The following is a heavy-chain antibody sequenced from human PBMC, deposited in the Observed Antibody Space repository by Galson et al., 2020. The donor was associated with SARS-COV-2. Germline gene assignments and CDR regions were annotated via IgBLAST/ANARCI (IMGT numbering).Heavy chain of an antibody. V-gene: IGHV3-43D*03. J-gene: IGHJ4*02. D-gene: IGHD2-21*01. Sequence: GESLKISCAASGFTFDDYAMHWVRQAPGKGLEWVSLISWDGGSTYYADSVKGRFTISRDNSKNSLYLQMNSLRAEDTALYYCAKGQDGLTFDYWGQGTLVTVSS. CDR1: GFTFDDYA. CDR3: AKGQDGLTFDY. CDR2: ISWDGGST.